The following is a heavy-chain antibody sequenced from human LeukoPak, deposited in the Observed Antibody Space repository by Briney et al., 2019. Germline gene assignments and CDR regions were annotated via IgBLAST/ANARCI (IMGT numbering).Heavy chain of an antibody. J-gene: IGHJ4*02. CDR1: GFTFSSFA. V-gene: IGHV3-23*01. Sequence: GGSLRLSCAASGFTFSSFAMSWVRRAPGKGLEWVSVSVISGSGGDSGGSTYYADSVKGRFTISRDDSNNTLYLQMNNLKVEDTAVYYCAKHRSGIAASGSNYWGQGTLVSVSS. CDR3: AKHRSGIAASGSNY. CDR2: ISGSGGDSGGST. D-gene: IGHD6-13*01.